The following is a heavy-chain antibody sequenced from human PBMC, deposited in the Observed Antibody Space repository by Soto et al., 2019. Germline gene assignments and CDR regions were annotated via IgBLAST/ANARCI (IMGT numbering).Heavy chain of an antibody. CDR2: ISYDGSNK. V-gene: IGHV3-30-3*01. J-gene: IGHJ6*02. D-gene: IGHD3-3*01. CDR1: GFTFSSYA. CDR3: ARNALEGGMDV. Sequence: QVQLVESGGGVVQPGRSLRLSCAASGFTFSSYAMHWVRQAPGKRLEWVAVISYDGSNKYYADSVKGRFTISRDNSKNTLYLQMNSLRAEDTAVYYCARNALEGGMDVWGQGTTVTVSS.